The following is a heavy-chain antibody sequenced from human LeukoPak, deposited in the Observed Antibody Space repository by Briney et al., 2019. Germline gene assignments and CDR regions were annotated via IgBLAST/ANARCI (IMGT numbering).Heavy chain of an antibody. D-gene: IGHD3-10*01. CDR1: GYTFTSYA. Sequence: ASVKVSCKASGYTFTSYAMHWVRQAPGQGLEWMGWISAYNGNTNYAQKLQGRVTMTTDTSTSTAYMELRSLRSDDTAVYYCARCSQLLWFGELSSYYGMDVWGQGTTVTVSS. V-gene: IGHV1-18*01. CDR2: ISAYNGNT. CDR3: ARCSQLLWFGELSSYYGMDV. J-gene: IGHJ6*02.